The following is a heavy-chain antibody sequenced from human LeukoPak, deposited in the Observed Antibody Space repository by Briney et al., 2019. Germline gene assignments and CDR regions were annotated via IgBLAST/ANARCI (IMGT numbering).Heavy chain of an antibody. V-gene: IGHV3-7*01. CDR1: GFTFSSYW. J-gene: IGHJ5*02. CDR3: ARDLNYGDQIRPFDP. D-gene: IGHD4-17*01. Sequence: PGGSLRLSCAASGFTFSSYWMSWVRQAPGKGLEWVANIKQDGSEKYYVDSVKGRFTISRDNAKNSLYLQMNSLRAEDTAVYYCARDLNYGDQIRPFDPWGQGTLVTVSS. CDR2: IKQDGSEK.